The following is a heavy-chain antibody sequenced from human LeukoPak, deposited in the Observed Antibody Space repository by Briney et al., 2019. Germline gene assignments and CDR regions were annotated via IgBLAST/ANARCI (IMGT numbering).Heavy chain of an antibody. D-gene: IGHD6-19*01. Sequence: ASVEVSCKASGYTFINYAVNWVRLAPGQGLEWMGCINTNAGNPTYAQGFTGRFVFSLDTSVSTAYLQISSLKAEDTAVYYCARGDWLVDYWGQGTLVTVSS. CDR2: INTNAGNP. J-gene: IGHJ4*02. CDR1: GYTFINYA. CDR3: ARGDWLVDY. V-gene: IGHV7-4-1*02.